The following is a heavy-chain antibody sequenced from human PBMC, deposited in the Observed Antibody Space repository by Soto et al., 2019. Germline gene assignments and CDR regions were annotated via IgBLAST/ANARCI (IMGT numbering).Heavy chain of an antibody. J-gene: IGHJ6*02. CDR3: AKDLPIAAAGPLYYYYYYGMDV. D-gene: IGHD6-13*01. CDR2: ISGSGGST. CDR1: GVTFSSYA. V-gene: IGHV3-23*01. Sequence: PGGSLRLSCAASGVTFSSYAMSWVRQAPGKGLGWVSAISGSGGSTYYADSVKGRFTISRDNSKNTLYLQMNSLRAEDTAVYYCAKDLPIAAAGPLYYYYYYGMDVWGQGTTVTSP.